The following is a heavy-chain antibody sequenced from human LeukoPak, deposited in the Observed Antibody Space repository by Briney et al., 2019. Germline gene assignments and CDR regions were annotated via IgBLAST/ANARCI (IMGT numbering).Heavy chain of an antibody. CDR1: GFTFNIYA. V-gene: IGHV3-23*01. J-gene: IGHJ5*01. CDR3: AKGDWFDS. Sequence: GGSLRLSCAASGFTFNIYAMTWARQAPGKGLEWVSAIRGTGGGGETFYADPVKGRFTISRDDSSNTVYLQMSSLRAEDTAVYYCAKGDWFDSWGPGTLVTVSP. CDR2: IRGTGGGGET.